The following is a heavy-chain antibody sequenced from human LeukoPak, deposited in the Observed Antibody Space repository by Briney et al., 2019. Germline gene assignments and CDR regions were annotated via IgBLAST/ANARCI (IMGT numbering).Heavy chain of an antibody. Sequence: SETLSLTCTVSGGSISSYYWSWIRQPAGQGLEWIGRIYTSGSTNYSPSLKSRVTMSVDTSKNQFSLKLSSVTAADTAVYYCARGVVRRGPDNWFDPWGQGTLVTVSS. D-gene: IGHD2-2*01. CDR3: ARGVVRRGPDNWFDP. CDR1: GGSISSYY. J-gene: IGHJ5*02. V-gene: IGHV4-4*07. CDR2: IYTSGST.